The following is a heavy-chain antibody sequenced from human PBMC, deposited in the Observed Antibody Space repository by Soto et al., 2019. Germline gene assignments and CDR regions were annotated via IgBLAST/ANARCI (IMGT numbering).Heavy chain of an antibody. CDR3: TRLQRRWLSSDS. Sequence: SETLSLTCTVSGGSISNSSYYWGWIRQPPGKGLEWIGHIYYTGTSYSNPSLKGRVTLSVDTSKDQFSLKLNSMTAADTAVFYCTRLQRRWLSSDSWGQGTLVTVSS. CDR1: GGSISNSSYY. CDR2: IYYTGTS. V-gene: IGHV4-39*01. D-gene: IGHD5-12*01. J-gene: IGHJ4*02.